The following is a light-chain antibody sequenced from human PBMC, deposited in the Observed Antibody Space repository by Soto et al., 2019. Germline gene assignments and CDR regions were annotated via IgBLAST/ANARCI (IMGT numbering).Light chain of an antibody. Sequence: EIVMTQSPPSLTVTPGEPASISCSSSPRLLHSNGNIFLDWYLQKPGQSPQLLLYLGFNRASGVPARVSGSAAGTDFTLNISRVEAEDARMYYGMQALQTPYTFGHGTKLEIK. J-gene: IGKJ2*01. V-gene: IGKV2-28*01. CDR3: MQALQTPYT. CDR1: PRLLHSNGNIF. CDR2: LGF.